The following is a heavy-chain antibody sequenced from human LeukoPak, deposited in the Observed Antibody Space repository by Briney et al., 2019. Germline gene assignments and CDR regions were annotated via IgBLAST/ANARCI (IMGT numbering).Heavy chain of an antibody. CDR1: AGSISSYY. J-gene: IGHJ6*02. Sequence: SPRLSPTWTLAAGSISSYYRGWVQQPPGKGLGWIGFIDYSGSTNYNPSLKSRVTISVDTSKNQFSLKLSSVTAADTAVYYCARSQIQSVNYGMDVWGQGTTVTVSS. CDR3: ARSQIQSVNYGMDV. CDR2: IDYSGST. V-gene: IGHV4-59*01.